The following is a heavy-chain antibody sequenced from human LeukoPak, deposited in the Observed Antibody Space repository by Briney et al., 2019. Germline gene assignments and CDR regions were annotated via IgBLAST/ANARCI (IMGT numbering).Heavy chain of an antibody. D-gene: IGHD2-2*02. J-gene: IGHJ4*02. CDR1: GYSISSGYY. CDR3: ARVVPPYTH. Sequence: PSETLSLTCTVSGYSISSGYYWGWIRQPPGKGLEWIGSIYHSGSTYYNPSLKSRVTISVDTSKNQFSLKLSSVTAADTAVYYCARVVPPYTHWGQGTLVTVSS. CDR2: IYHSGST. V-gene: IGHV4-38-2*02.